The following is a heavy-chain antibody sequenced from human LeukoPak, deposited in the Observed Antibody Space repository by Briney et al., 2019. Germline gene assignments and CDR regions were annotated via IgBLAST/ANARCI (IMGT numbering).Heavy chain of an antibody. V-gene: IGHV1-46*01. Sequence: GASVKVSCKASGYTVTSYYMHWVRQAPGQGLEGMGIINPSGGSTSYAQKFQGRVTMTRDMSTSTVYMELSSLRSEDTAVYYCARDGYSRGNWFDPWGQGTLVTVSS. CDR1: GYTVTSYY. CDR3: ARDGYSRGNWFDP. J-gene: IGHJ5*02. CDR2: INPSGGST. D-gene: IGHD5-18*01.